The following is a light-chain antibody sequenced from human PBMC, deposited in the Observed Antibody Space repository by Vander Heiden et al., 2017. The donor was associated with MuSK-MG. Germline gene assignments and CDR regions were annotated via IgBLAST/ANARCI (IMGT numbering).Light chain of an antibody. CDR3: QKYNSYPRIP. J-gene: IGKJ3*01. Sequence: IQMPQSPSSLSASVRDRVTITCRASQGIGNYLAWYQQKPGKGPKLLIYAASTLQAGVPSRFSGSGFGKHFTLTISSRQPEDDAIYYCQKYNSYPRIPFGHGTEVGIK. CDR1: QGIGNY. V-gene: IGKV1-27*01. CDR2: AAS.